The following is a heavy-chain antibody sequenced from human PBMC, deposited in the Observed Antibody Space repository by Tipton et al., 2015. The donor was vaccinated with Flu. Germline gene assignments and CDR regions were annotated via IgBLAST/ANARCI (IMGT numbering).Heavy chain of an antibody. CDR1: GYTFTSYG. D-gene: IGHD2-15*01. Sequence: QLVQSGPEVKKPGASVKVSCKASGYTFTSYGISWVRQAPGQGLEWMGWISAYNGNTNYAQKLQGRVTMTTDTSTSTAYMELRSLRSDDTAVYYCARDMRDIVVVVAAADAFDIWGQGTMVTVSS. CDR3: ARDMRDIVVVVAAADAFDI. V-gene: IGHV1-18*01. CDR2: ISAYNGNT. J-gene: IGHJ3*02.